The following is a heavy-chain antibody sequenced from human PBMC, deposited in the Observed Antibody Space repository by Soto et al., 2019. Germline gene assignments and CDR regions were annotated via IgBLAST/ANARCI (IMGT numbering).Heavy chain of an antibody. CDR3: AKGGDNWYFDY. CDR1: GLIFSNYK. J-gene: IGHJ4*02. CDR2: INTDGSIT. D-gene: IGHD1-20*01. Sequence: EVQLVESGGGLVQPGGSLRLSCAASGLIFSNYKMHWVRQPPGKGLVWVSRINTDGSITDYADSVKGRFTVSRDNAKNTMYLQMNSLRAEDTAVYYCAKGGDNWYFDYRGQGTLVTVTS. V-gene: IGHV3-74*01.